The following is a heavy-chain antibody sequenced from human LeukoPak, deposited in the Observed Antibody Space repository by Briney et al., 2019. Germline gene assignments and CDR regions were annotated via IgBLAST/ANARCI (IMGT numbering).Heavy chain of an antibody. Sequence: SVKVSCKASGGTFSSYAISWVRQAPGQGLEWMGGIIPIFGTANYAQKFQGRVTITADESTSTAYMELSSLRSEDTAVYYCARVATYYYDSSAEAFDIWGQGTMVTVSS. V-gene: IGHV1-69*01. D-gene: IGHD3-22*01. J-gene: IGHJ3*02. CDR2: IIPIFGTA. CDR3: ARVATYYYDSSAEAFDI. CDR1: GGTFSSYA.